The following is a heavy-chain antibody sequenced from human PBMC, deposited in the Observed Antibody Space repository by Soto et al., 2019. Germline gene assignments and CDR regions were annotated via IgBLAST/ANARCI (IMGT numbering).Heavy chain of an antibody. CDR3: ARDPSGCGTSFYSRPDAPSYYYYGMDV. CDR1: GFTFSSYG. CDR2: IWYDGSNK. J-gene: IGHJ6*02. Sequence: GGSLRLSCAASGFTFSSYGMHWVRQAPGKGLEWVAVIWYDGSNKYYADSVKGRFTISRDTSKNTLYLQMNSLRAEDTAVYYCARDPSGCGTSFYSRPDAPSYYYYGMDVWGQGTTVTVSS. V-gene: IGHV3-33*01. D-gene: IGHD2-2*01.